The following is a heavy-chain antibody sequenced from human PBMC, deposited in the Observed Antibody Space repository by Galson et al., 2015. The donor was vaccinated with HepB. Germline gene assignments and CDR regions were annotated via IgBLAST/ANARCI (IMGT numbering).Heavy chain of an antibody. D-gene: IGHD3-10*01. CDR3: ARGYYGSGRLDY. V-gene: IGHV4-4*02. CDR1: GDSISGSHW. J-gene: IGHJ4*02. Sequence: LSLTCAVSGDSISGSHWWNWVHQPPGKGLECIGEIYHSGSTNYNLNLKSRVTISVDKSKNQFSLRLSAVTAADTAVYYCARGYYGSGRLDYWGQGILVTVSS. CDR2: IYHSGST.